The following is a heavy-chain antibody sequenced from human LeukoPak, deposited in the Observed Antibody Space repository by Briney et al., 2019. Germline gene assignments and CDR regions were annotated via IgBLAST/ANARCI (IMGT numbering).Heavy chain of an antibody. CDR3: ARLDISTTWYAFDY. CDR1: GGSISTSSYY. V-gene: IGHV4-39*02. CDR2: IYHDGNI. J-gene: IGHJ4*02. Sequence: SETLSLTCTVSGGSISTSSYYWGWIRQPPGKGLEWIAEIYHDGNINYNPSLKGRVTISVDTSNSHFSLKLRSVTAADTAVYYCARLDISTTWYAFDYWGQGTLVTVSS. D-gene: IGHD5-12*01.